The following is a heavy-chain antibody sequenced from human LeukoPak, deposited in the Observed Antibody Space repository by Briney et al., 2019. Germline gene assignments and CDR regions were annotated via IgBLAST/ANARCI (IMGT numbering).Heavy chain of an antibody. CDR2: IYYSGRT. J-gene: IGHJ4*02. V-gene: IGHV4-59*08. Sequence: SETLSLTCSVSGGSISSYYWSWIRQPPGRGLEWIGYIYYSGRTNYNPSLKSRVTISGDTSKNQFSLRLSSVTAADTAVYYCARASYSYDINGWVPFDYWGQGTLVTVSS. CDR3: ARASYSYDINGWVPFDY. D-gene: IGHD3-22*01. CDR1: GGSISSYY.